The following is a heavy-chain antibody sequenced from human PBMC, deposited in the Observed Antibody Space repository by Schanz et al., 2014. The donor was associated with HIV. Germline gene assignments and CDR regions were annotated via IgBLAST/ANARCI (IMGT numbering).Heavy chain of an antibody. Sequence: VQLVESGGGLMQPGGSLRLSCAASGFNVSNNYVSWVRQAPGKGLEWVSVIYSGDTTNYADSVKGRFTISRDDSKNTLYLQMNSLRAEDTAVYYCARDRCNGGSCGLGYWGQGTLVTVSS. CDR3: ARDRCNGGSCGLGY. J-gene: IGHJ4*02. D-gene: IGHD2-15*01. CDR2: IYSGDTT. V-gene: IGHV3-53*01. CDR1: GFNVSNNY.